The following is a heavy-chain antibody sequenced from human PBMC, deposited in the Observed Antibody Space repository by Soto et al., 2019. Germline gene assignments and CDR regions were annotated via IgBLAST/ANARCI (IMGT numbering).Heavy chain of an antibody. CDR2: MNPNSGNT. V-gene: IGHV1-8*01. CDR1: GYTFTSYD. D-gene: IGHD4-17*01. CDR3: ASMTTVTTGEYYYYYGMDV. J-gene: IGHJ6*02. Sequence: QVQLVQSGAEVKKPGASVKVSCKASGYTFTSYDINWVRQATGQGLEWMGWMNPNSGNTGYAQKFQGRVTMTRNTSISTAYMELSSLRSEDTAVYYCASMTTVTTGEYYYYYGMDVWGQGTTVTVSS.